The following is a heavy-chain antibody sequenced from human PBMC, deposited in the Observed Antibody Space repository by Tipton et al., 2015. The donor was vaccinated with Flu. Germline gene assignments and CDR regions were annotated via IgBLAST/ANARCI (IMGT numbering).Heavy chain of an antibody. CDR3: AKSCGSEFPSSRVFDY. CDR1: GFTFSRYA. CDR2: ISYDGSDK. J-gene: IGHJ4*02. V-gene: IGHV3-30*04. D-gene: IGHD2-2*01. Sequence: RSLRLSCAASGFTFSRYAMHWVRQAPGKGLEWVAVISYDGSDKYYADSVKGRFTISRDNSENTLYLQISNLGAEDTAVYSCAKSCGSEFPSSRVFDYWGQGTLVTVSS.